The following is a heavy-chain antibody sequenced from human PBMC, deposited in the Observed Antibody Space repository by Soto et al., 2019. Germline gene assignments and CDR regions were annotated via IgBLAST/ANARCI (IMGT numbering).Heavy chain of an antibody. Sequence: PSETLSLTCTVSGSSIISGDYCYVWIRQPPWSGLEWIGYIYYSGSTYYNPSLKSRVTISVDTSKNQFSLKLSSVTAADTAVYYCARDEVVTMVRKHRYYYYGMDVWGQGTTVTVSS. CDR3: ARDEVVTMVRKHRYYYYGMDV. CDR2: IYYSGST. J-gene: IGHJ6*02. CDR1: GSSIISGDYC. V-gene: IGHV4-30-4*01. D-gene: IGHD3-10*01.